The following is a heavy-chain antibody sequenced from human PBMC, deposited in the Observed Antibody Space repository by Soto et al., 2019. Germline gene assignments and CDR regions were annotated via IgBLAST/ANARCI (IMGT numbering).Heavy chain of an antibody. CDR3: ARKGYYYGSGSSWYKDV. CDR2: IYYSGST. D-gene: IGHD3-10*01. Sequence: SETLSLTCTVSGGSISSGGYYWSWIRQHPGKGLEWIGYIYYSGSTNYNPSLKSRVTISVDTSKNQFSLKLSSVTAADTAVYYCARKGYYYGSGSSWYKDVWGKGTTVTVSS. J-gene: IGHJ6*03. V-gene: IGHV4-61*08. CDR1: GGSISSGGYY.